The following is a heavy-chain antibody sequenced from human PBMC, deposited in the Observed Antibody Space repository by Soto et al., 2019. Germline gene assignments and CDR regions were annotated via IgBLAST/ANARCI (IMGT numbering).Heavy chain of an antibody. J-gene: IGHJ4*02. Sequence: GGSLRLSCAASGFTFSSYGMHWVRQAPGKGLEWVAVIWYDGSNKYYADSVKGRFTISRDNSKNTLYLQMNSLSAEDTAVYYCARVGGDGYNDYWGQGTLVTVSS. CDR2: IWYDGSNK. CDR3: ARVGGDGYNDY. CDR1: GFTFSSYG. V-gene: IGHV3-33*01. D-gene: IGHD5-12*01.